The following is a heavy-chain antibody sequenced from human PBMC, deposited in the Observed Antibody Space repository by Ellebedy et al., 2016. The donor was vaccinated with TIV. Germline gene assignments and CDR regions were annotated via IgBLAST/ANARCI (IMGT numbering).Heavy chain of an antibody. CDR1: GGSISSSSYY. D-gene: IGHD6-19*01. J-gene: IGHJ4*02. CDR2: IYYSGST. CDR3: ARLYRGGRAVAGPFDY. Sequence: MPSETLSLTCTVSGGSISSSSYYWGWIRQPPGKGLEWIGSIYYSGSTYYNPSLTSRVTISVDTSKNQFSLKLSSVTAADTAVYYCARLYRGGRAVAGPFDYWGQGTLVTVSS. V-gene: IGHV4-39*01.